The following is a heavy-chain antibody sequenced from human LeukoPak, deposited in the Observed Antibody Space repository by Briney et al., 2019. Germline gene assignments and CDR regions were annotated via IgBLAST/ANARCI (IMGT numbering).Heavy chain of an antibody. Sequence: GESLKISCQGSGYSFSSYLIAWVREMPGKGLEWMGVIYPSDSHTTYSPSFQGQVTISADKSISTAYLQWRGLQASDTAIYYCVRHNLYALDYWGQGTLVTVSS. J-gene: IGHJ4*02. V-gene: IGHV5-51*01. D-gene: IGHD2/OR15-2a*01. CDR3: VRHNLYALDY. CDR2: IYPSDSHT. CDR1: GYSFSSYL.